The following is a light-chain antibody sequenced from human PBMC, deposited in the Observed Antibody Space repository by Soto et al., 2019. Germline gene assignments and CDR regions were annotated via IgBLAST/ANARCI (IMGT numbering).Light chain of an antibody. J-gene: IGKJ1*01. V-gene: IGKV1-39*01. CDR2: AAS. Sequence: DIQMTQSPSSLSASIGDRVTITCRASQNIRSYLNWYQQKPGKAPKLLIHAASSLQSGVPSRFSGSGSGTDFTLTISSLQHEDFAAYYCQLSDSTWTFGQGTKV. CDR3: QLSDSTWT. CDR1: QNIRSY.